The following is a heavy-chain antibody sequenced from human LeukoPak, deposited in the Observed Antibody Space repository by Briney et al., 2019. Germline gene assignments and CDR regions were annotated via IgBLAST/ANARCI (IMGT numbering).Heavy chain of an antibody. CDR2: LIPIYGSA. Sequence: SVKVSCKASGGGFTFTSHAISWVRQAPGQGLECMGGLIPIYGSANYAQKFQGRVTITSDESTRTVYMELSSLRPEDSAVYYCAGFFYDNSGDAFDIWGQGTMLTVSS. V-gene: IGHV1-69*13. CDR3: AGFFYDNSGDAFDI. CDR1: GGGFTFTSHA. D-gene: IGHD3-22*01. J-gene: IGHJ3*02.